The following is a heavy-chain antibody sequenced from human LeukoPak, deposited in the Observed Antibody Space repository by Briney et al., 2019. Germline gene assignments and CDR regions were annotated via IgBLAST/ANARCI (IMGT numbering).Heavy chain of an antibody. CDR3: ARDGGVGASPSDAFDI. CDR1: GYTFTTYG. Sequence: GSVTVSCKASGYTFTTYGISWVRQAPGQVLEWMGSISAYNGNTNYAQKFQGRVTMTTHTPTSTPYMELRSLRSDDTAVYYCARDGGVGASPSDAFDICGQGTMVTVSS. J-gene: IGHJ3*02. CDR2: ISAYNGNT. D-gene: IGHD1-26*01. V-gene: IGHV1-18*01.